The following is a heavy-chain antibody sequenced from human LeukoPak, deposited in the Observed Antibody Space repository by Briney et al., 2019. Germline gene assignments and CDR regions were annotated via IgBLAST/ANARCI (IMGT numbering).Heavy chain of an antibody. J-gene: IGHJ6*03. V-gene: IGHV3-7*01. D-gene: IGHD2-15*01. CDR3: ARGPLQGLVEVPATDYYYMDV. Sequence: GGSLRLSCAASKFTFSDYWMTWVRQAPGKGPEWVANIKQDGSEKYYVDSVKGRFTISRDNPKNSLYLQMNSLRAEDTAVYYCARGPLQGLVEVPATDYYYMDVWGKGTTVTVSS. CDR2: IKQDGSEK. CDR1: KFTFSDYW.